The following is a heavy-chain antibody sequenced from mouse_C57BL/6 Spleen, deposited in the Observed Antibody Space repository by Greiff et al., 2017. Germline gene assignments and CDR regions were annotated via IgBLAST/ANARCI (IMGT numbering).Heavy chain of an antibody. CDR1: GYTFTSYW. CDR2: IDPSDSET. J-gene: IGHJ1*03. CDR3: ARSGDGYYPWYFDV. V-gene: IGHV1-52*01. D-gene: IGHD2-3*01. Sequence: QVQLQQPGAELVRPGSSVKLSCKASGYTFTSYWMHWVKQRPIQGLEWIGNIDPSDSETHYNQKFKDKATLTVDKSSSTAYMQLSSLTSEDSAVYYCARSGDGYYPWYFDVWGTGTTVTVSS.